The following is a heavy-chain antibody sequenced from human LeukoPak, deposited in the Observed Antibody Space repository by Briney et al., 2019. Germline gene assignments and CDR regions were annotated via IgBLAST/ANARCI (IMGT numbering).Heavy chain of an antibody. V-gene: IGHV1-2*02. D-gene: IGHD4-17*01. J-gene: IGHJ4*02. Sequence: ASVKVSCKASGYTFTGYYMHWVRQAPGQGLEWMGWINPNSGGTNYAQKFQGRVTMTRDTSTSTAYMELSRPRSDDTAVYYCARGGHYGDYENVDYWGQGTLVTVSS. CDR3: ARGGHYGDYENVDY. CDR2: INPNSGGT. CDR1: GYTFTGYY.